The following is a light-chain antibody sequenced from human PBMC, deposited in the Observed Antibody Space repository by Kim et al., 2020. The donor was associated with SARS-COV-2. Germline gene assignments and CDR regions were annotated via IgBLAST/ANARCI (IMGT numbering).Light chain of an antibody. CDR3: AAWDDTLNAVL. V-gene: IGLV1-44*01. CDR1: SSNIGRNP. CDR2: DSD. J-gene: IGLJ3*02. Sequence: GQSVSISCSGTSSNIGRNPVNWYQQLPGMAPRLLIEDSDQRPSKLPDRFSAFKSGTSASLAISGLQSEDEADYYCAAWDDTLNAVLFGGGTQLTVL.